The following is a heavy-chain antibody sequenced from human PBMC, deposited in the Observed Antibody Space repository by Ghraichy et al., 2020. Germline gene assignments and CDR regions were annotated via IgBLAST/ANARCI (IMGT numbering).Heavy chain of an antibody. CDR1: GGSISSGDSY. CDR2: IYYSGST. V-gene: IGHV4-30-4*01. D-gene: IGHD6-19*01. J-gene: IGHJ5*02. Sequence: SETLSLTCTVSGGSISSGDSYWSWIRQPPGKGLEWIGYIYYSGSTYYNPSLKSRVTISVDTSKNQFSLKLSSVTAADTAVYYCARVGIAVGLNWFDPWGQGTLVTVSS. CDR3: ARVGIAVGLNWFDP.